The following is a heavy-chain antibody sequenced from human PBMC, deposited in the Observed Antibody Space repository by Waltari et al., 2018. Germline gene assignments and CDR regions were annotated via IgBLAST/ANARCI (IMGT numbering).Heavy chain of an antibody. CDR2: IYYSGST. CDR1: GGSNSSSSYY. J-gene: IGHJ6*02. CDR3: ARQLPSSSWSYGMDV. D-gene: IGHD6-13*01. Sequence: QLQLQESGPGLVKPSETLSLTCTVSGGSNSSSSYYWGWIRQPPGKGLEWIGSIYYSGSTYYNPSLKSRVTISVDTSKNQFSLKLSSVTAADTAVYYCARQLPSSSWSYGMDVWGQGTTVTVSS. V-gene: IGHV4-39*01.